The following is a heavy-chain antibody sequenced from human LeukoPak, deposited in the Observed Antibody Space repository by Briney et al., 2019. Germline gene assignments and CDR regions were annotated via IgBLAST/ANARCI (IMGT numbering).Heavy chain of an antibody. Sequence: PSETLSLTCTVSYGSISDISYYWGWIRQPPGKGLEWIGSIYYSGRTYYNSSLKSRVTISVDTSKNQFSLKVTPVTAADTAVYYCASAYYDILGGHFDYWGQGTLVTVSS. V-gene: IGHV4-39*07. CDR2: IYYSGRT. CDR3: ASAYYDILGGHFDY. J-gene: IGHJ4*02. D-gene: IGHD3-9*01. CDR1: YGSISDISYY.